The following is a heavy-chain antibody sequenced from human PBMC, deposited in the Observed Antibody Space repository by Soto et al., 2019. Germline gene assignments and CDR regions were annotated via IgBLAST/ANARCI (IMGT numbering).Heavy chain of an antibody. CDR2: ISSSGSTI. D-gene: IGHD3-22*01. V-gene: IGHV3-48*03. CDR1: GFTFSSYE. J-gene: IGHJ3*02. Sequence: QPGGSLRLSCAASGFTFSSYEMNWVRQAPGKGLEWVSYISSSGSTIYYADSVKGRFTISRDNAKNSLYLQMNSLRAEDTAVYYCARDQNYYDSSGGPHAFDIWGQGTMVTVSS. CDR3: ARDQNYYDSSGGPHAFDI.